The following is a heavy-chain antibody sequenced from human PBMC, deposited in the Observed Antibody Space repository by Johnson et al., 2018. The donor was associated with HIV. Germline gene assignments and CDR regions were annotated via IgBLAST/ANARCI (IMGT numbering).Heavy chain of an antibody. V-gene: IGHV3-30*03. D-gene: IGHD5-12*01. CDR2: ISYDESNK. J-gene: IGHJ4*03. CDR3: ASGDDDGF. CDR1: GFTFSSYG. Sequence: VQLVESGGGVVQPGRSLRLSCAASGFTFSSYGMHWVRQAPGKGLEWVAVISYDESNKYYADSLKGRFTISRDNSKNTLYLQMNSLRPEDTAVYYCASGDDDGFWGRGTLVTVSS.